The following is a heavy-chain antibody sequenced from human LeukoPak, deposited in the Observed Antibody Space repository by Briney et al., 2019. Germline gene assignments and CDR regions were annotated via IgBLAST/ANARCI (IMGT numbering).Heavy chain of an antibody. Sequence: SETLSLTCTVSGGSISSSRYYWGWIRQPPGKGLEWIGSIYYSGSTYYNPSLKSRVTISVDTSKNQFSLKLSSVTAADTAVYYCARLKLDIVVVPAAIRHSYYYYGMDVWGQGTTVTVSS. CDR1: GGSISSSRYY. CDR2: IYYSGST. V-gene: IGHV4-39*01. CDR3: ARLKLDIVVVPAAIRHSYYYYGMDV. D-gene: IGHD2-2*02. J-gene: IGHJ6*02.